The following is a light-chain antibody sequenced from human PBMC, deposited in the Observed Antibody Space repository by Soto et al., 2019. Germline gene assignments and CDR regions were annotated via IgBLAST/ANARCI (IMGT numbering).Light chain of an antibody. Sequence: QSALTQPRSVSGSRGQSVTISCTGTSSDVGGYNFVSWYQHHAGEARKLMSFNVMQRPSGVPDRFSASKSGNTASLTISGLQAEDEADYYSCSYGGSYTYVFGTGTKLTVL. CDR3: CSYGGSYTYV. J-gene: IGLJ1*01. CDR2: NVM. V-gene: IGLV2-11*01. CDR1: SSDVGGYNF.